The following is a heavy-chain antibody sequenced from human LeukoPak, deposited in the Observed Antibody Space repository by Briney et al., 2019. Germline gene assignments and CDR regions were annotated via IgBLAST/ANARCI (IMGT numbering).Heavy chain of an antibody. CDR2: IYYSGST. CDR1: GGSISSSSYY. CDR3: ARAPFMVRARYGVY. V-gene: IGHV4-39*07. D-gene: IGHD3-10*01. Sequence: PSETLSLTCTVSGGSISSSSYYWGWIRQPPGKGLEWIGSIYYSGSTYYNPSLKSRVTISVDTSKNQFSLKLSSVTAADTAVYYCARAPFMVRARYGVYWGQGTLVTVSS. J-gene: IGHJ4*02.